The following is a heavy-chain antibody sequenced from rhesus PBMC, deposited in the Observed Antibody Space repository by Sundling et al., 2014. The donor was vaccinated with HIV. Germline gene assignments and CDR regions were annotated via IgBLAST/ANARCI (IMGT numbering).Heavy chain of an antibody. CDR3: ARLHSWNYNWGLDS. D-gene: IGHD1-1-1*01. V-gene: IGHV4-173*01. Sequence: QLQLEESGPGLVKPSETLSVNCAVSGDSISYSYWSWIRQAPGKGLEWIGSISGNSASTYYNPSLKSRVTISTDTSKNQFFLKLSSVTAADTAVYYCARLHSWNYNWGLDSWGQGVVVTVSS. CDR1: GDSISYSY. CDR2: ISGNSAST. J-gene: IGHJ6*01.